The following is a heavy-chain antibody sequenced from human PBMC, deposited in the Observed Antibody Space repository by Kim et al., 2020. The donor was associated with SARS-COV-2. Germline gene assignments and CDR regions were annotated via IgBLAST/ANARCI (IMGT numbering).Heavy chain of an antibody. CDR2: GDGKT. V-gene: IGHV1-3*01. Sequence: GDGKTIYSQKFQGRVTFATDTSASTAYMELSCLRSEDSAVYYCLGGFYFDYWGQGTLVTVSS. CDR3: LGGFYFDY. J-gene: IGHJ4*02. D-gene: IGHD3-16*01.